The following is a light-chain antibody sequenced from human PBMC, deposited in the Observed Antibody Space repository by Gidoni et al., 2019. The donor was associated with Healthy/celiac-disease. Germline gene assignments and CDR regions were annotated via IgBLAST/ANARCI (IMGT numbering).Light chain of an antibody. V-gene: IGKV3-11*01. Sequence: EIVLTQSPATLSLSPGERATLSCRASQSVSSYLAWYQQKPGQAPRLLIYDASNRATGIPARFSGSGSVTDFTLTISSLEPEDFAVYYCQQRSNWRVTFGGXTKVEIK. CDR3: QQRSNWRVT. J-gene: IGKJ4*01. CDR1: QSVSSY. CDR2: DAS.